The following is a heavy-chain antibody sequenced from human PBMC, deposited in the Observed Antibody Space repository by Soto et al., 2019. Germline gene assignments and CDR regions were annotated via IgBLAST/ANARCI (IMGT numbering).Heavy chain of an antibody. J-gene: IGHJ5*02. CDR1: GFTFSNAW. CDR3: TTIAPEGYDILTGYYPYNWFDP. V-gene: IGHV3-15*01. CDR2: IKSKTDGGTT. D-gene: IGHD3-9*01. Sequence: GGSLRLSCAASGFTFSNAWMSWVRQAPGKGLEWVGRIKSKTDGGTTDYAAPVKGRFTISRDDSKNTLYLQMNSLETEDTAVYYCTTIAPEGYDILTGYYPYNWFDPWGQGTLVTVSS.